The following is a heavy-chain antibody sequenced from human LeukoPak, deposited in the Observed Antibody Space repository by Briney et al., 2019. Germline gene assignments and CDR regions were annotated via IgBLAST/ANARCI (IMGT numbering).Heavy chain of an antibody. D-gene: IGHD3-10*01. CDR1: GFTFRSYA. Sequence: GGSLRLSCAASGFTFRSYAMSWVRQAPGKGLEWVSAISGSGGSTYYADSVKGRFTISRDNSKNTLYLQMNSLRAEDTAVYYCAKAKRFGELLSAYWGQGTLVTVSS. V-gene: IGHV3-23*01. J-gene: IGHJ4*02. CDR2: ISGSGGST. CDR3: AKAKRFGELLSAY.